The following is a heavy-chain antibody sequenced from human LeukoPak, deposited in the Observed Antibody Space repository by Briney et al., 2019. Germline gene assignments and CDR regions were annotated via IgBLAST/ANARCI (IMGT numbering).Heavy chain of an antibody. Sequence: GGSLRLSCAASGFTVSSAWMNWVRQTPGTGLEWVGLIKSKTDGGTIDYAAPVKGRFTISRDDSKNTLYLQMNSLKTEDTAVYYCTTERSGSFPYWGQGTLVTVSS. J-gene: IGHJ4*02. CDR1: GFTVSSAW. D-gene: IGHD1-26*01. CDR3: TTERSGSFPY. V-gene: IGHV3-15*01. CDR2: IKSKTDGGTI.